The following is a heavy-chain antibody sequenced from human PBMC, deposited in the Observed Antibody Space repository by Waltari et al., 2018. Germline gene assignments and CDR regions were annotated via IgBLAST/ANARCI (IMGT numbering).Heavy chain of an antibody. V-gene: IGHV4-4*07. Sequence: QVQLQESGPRLVQPWETLSLTCTVSGGSMTTSSWSGTRQAAGKGPEWIGRIYTTGDTKYNPSLKSRVIMSIDTSKNQFSLSLNSVTAADTAVYYCARCSTVTSIYWYFDLWGRGALVTVSS. CDR1: GGSMTTSS. J-gene: IGHJ2*01. D-gene: IGHD4-17*01. CDR2: IYTTGDT. CDR3: ARCSTVTSIYWYFDL.